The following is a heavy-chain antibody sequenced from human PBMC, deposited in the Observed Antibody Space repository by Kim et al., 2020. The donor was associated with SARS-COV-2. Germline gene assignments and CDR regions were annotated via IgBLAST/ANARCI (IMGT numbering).Heavy chain of an antibody. J-gene: IGHJ6*02. Sequence: RGDSTYYPDAVKGRFTISRENSKSMVYLQMNSLRAEDTAIYYCAYNMNVWGQGTTVTVTS. CDR3: AYNMNV. D-gene: IGHD1-1*01. CDR2: RGDST. V-gene: IGHV3-23*01.